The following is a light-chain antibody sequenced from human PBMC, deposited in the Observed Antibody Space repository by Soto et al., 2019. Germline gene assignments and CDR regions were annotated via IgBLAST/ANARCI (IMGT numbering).Light chain of an antibody. V-gene: IGKV3-20*01. CDR1: QSVSSAF. CDR2: AAA. J-gene: IGKJ2*01. CDR3: QQYGDSPPT. Sequence: IVLTQSPGTLSLSPGERATLSCRASQSVSSAFFAWYQQRPGQPLRLLIYAAASRATDIPDRFSGSGSATDFTLTISRLEPEDFEVYYCQQYGDSPPTFGRGTNIEIK.